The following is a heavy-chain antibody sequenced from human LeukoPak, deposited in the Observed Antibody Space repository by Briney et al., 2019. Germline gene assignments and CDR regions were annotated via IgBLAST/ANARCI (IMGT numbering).Heavy chain of an antibody. J-gene: IGHJ4*02. D-gene: IGHD6-13*01. CDR1: GGSISSYY. CDR3: ARGVYIAAAQYGY. V-gene: IGHV4-59*01. Sequence: SETLSLTCTVSGGSISSYYWSWIRQPPGKGLEWIGCIYYSGSTNFNPSLKSRVTISVDTSKNQFSLKLSSVTAADTAVYYCARGVYIAAAQYGYWGQGTLVTVSS. CDR2: IYYSGST.